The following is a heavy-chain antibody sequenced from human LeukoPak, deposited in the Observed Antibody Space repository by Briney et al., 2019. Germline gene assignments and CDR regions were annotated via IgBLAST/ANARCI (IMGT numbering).Heavy chain of an antibody. CDR2: INPNSGGT. CDR3: ALNYYDSSGYRY. V-gene: IGHV1-2*02. D-gene: IGHD3-22*01. CDR1: GYTFTGYY. J-gene: IGHJ4*02. Sequence: GASVKVSCKASGYTFTGYYMHWVRQAPGQGLEWMGWINPNSGGTSYAQKFQGRVTMTRDTSISTAYMELSRLRSDDTAVYYCALNYYDSSGYRYWGQGTLVTVSS.